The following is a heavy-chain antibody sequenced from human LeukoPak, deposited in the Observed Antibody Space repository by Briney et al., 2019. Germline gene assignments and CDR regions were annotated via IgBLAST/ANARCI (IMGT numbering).Heavy chain of an antibody. CDR1: GFTVSSNY. CDR3: ARDCSGGSCYNY. J-gene: IGHJ4*02. Sequence: GDLRLSCAASGFTVSSNYMSWVRQAPGKGLEWVSVIYSGGSTYYADSVKGRFTISRDNSKNTLYLQMNSLRAEDTAVYYCARDCSGGSCYNYWGQGTLVTVSS. V-gene: IGHV3-53*01. D-gene: IGHD2-15*01. CDR2: IYSGGST.